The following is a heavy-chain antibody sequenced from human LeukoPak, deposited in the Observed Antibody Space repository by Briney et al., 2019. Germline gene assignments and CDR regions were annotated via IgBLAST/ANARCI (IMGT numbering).Heavy chain of an antibody. V-gene: IGHV3-21*04. Sequence: GGSLRLSCAASAFSLNAYNMNWVRQAPGKGLEWVSSISYTGTYIYYADSVKGRFTISRDNAQNSPYLQMNSLRAEDTAIYYCVRDRGTYRPIDYWGQGTLVTVSS. CDR1: AFSLNAYN. CDR2: ISYTGTYI. J-gene: IGHJ4*02. D-gene: IGHD1-26*01. CDR3: VRDRGTYRPIDY.